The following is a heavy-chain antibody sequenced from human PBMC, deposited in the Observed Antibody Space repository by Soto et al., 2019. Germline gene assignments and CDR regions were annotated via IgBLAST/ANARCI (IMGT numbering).Heavy chain of an antibody. CDR3: AKDHYDILTGYAFDI. Sequence: GGSLRLSCAASGFTFSSYSMNWVRQAPGKGLEWVSYISSSSSTIYYADSVKGRFTISRDNSKNTLYLQMNSLRAEDTAVYYCAKDHYDILTGYAFDIWGQGTMVTVSS. J-gene: IGHJ3*02. V-gene: IGHV3-48*01. CDR2: ISSSSSTI. CDR1: GFTFSSYS. D-gene: IGHD3-9*01.